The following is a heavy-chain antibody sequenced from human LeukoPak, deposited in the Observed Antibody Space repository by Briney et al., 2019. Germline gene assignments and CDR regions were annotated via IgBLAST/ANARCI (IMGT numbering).Heavy chain of an antibody. J-gene: IGHJ4*02. CDR2: INHSGST. CDR3: ARMGSYDYVWGSYRYFYYFDY. Sequence: PSETLSLTCAVYGGSFSGYYWSWIRQPPGKGLEWIGEINHSGSTNYNPSLKSRVTISVDTSKNQFSPKLSSVTAADTAVYYCARMGSYDYVWGSYRYFYYFDYWGQGTLVTVSS. CDR1: GGSFSGYY. V-gene: IGHV4-34*01. D-gene: IGHD3-16*02.